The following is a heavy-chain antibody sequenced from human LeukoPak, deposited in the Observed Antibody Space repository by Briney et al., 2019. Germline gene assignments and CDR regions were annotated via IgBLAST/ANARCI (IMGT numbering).Heavy chain of an antibody. V-gene: IGHV4-30-4*01. Sequence: PSQTLSLTCTVSGGSISSGDYYWSWIRQPPGKGLEWIGYIYYSRSTYYNPSLKSRVTISVDTSKNQFSLKLSSVTAADTAVYYCARGPTWLQQWSHYWYFDLWGRAPWSLSPQ. D-gene: IGHD5-18*01. CDR3: ARGPTWLQQWSHYWYFDL. CDR2: IYYSRST. J-gene: IGHJ2*01. CDR1: GGSISSGDYY.